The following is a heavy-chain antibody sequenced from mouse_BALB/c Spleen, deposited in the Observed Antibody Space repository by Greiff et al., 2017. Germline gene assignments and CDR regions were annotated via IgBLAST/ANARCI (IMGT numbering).Heavy chain of an antibody. CDR1: GFTFSSYG. CDR2: ISSGGSYT. Sequence: EVQGVESGGDLVKPGGSLKLSCAASGFTFSSYGMSWVRQTPDKRLEWVATISSGGSYTYYPDSVKGRFTISRDNAKNTLYLQMSSLKSEDTAMYYCARRTLYGSSYAMDYWGQGTSVTVSS. J-gene: IGHJ4*01. V-gene: IGHV5-6*01. CDR3: ARRTLYGSSYAMDY. D-gene: IGHD1-1*01.